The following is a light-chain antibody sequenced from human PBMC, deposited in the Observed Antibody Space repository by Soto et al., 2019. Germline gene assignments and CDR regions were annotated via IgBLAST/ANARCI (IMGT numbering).Light chain of an antibody. J-gene: IGKJ1*01. CDR3: QQYNSYSWT. V-gene: IGKV1-5*01. Sequence: GDTVTITCRASQSISSWLAWYQQKQGKAPNLLIYDASSLESGVPSRFSGSGYGTEFTLTISNLQPDDFATYYCQQYNSYSWTFGQGTKVDIK. CDR2: DAS. CDR1: QSISSW.